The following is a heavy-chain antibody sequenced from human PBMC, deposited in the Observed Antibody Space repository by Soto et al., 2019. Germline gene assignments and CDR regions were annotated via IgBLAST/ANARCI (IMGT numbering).Heavy chain of an antibody. Sequence: PSETLSLTCTVSGGSISSYYWSWIRQPPGKGLEWIGYIYYSGSTNYNPSLKSRVTISVDTSKNQFSLTLSSVTAADTAVYYCARDEGRENGMDVWGQGTTVTVS. CDR1: GGSISSYY. J-gene: IGHJ6*02. CDR3: ARDEGRENGMDV. CDR2: IYYSGST. V-gene: IGHV4-59*01.